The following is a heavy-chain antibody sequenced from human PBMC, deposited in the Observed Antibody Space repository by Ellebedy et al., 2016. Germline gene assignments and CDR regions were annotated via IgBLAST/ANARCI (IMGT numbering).Heavy chain of an antibody. CDR1: GFTFTNYG. D-gene: IGHD1-26*01. CDR2: ISAYNGNT. J-gene: IGHJ4*02. V-gene: IGHV1-18*04. CDR3: ARGSFFDY. Sequence: ASVKVSCKASGFTFTNYGISWVRQAPGQGLEWMGWISAYNGNTRYAQEVQGRVTMTTDTSTSTAYMELRSLRSDETAVYYCARGSFFDYWGQGTLVTVSS.